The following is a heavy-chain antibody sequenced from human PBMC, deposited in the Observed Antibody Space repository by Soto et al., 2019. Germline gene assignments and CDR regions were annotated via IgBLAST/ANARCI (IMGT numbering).Heavy chain of an antibody. CDR2: ISYDGSNK. CDR3: ARVQLDTGFAFDI. Sequence: QVQLVESGGGVVQPGRSLRLSCAASGFTFSSYAMHWVRQAPGKGLEWVAVISYDGSNKYYADSVKGRFTISRDNSKNTLYLQMNSLRAEDTAVYYCARVQLDTGFAFDIWGQGTMVTVSS. CDR1: GFTFSSYA. D-gene: IGHD2-2*01. V-gene: IGHV3-30-3*01. J-gene: IGHJ3*02.